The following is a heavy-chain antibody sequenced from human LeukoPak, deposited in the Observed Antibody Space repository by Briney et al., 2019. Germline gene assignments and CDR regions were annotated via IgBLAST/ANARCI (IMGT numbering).Heavy chain of an antibody. CDR2: IWYDGSNK. D-gene: IGHD4-17*01. Sequence: PGGSLRLSCAASGFTFSSYGMHWVRQAPGKGLEWVAVIWYDGSNKYYVDSVQGRFTISRDNSKNTLYLQMNSLRAEDTAVYYCARDDDYGDSPFDYWGQGTLVTVSS. V-gene: IGHV3-33*01. CDR3: ARDDDYGDSPFDY. CDR1: GFTFSSYG. J-gene: IGHJ4*02.